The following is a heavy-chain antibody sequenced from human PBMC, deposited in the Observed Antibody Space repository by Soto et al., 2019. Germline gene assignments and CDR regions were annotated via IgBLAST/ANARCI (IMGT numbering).Heavy chain of an antibody. CDR1: GGSISSSSYY. Sequence: SETLSLTCTVSGGSISSSSYYWGWIRQPPGKGLEWIGSIYYSGSTYYNPSLKSRVTISVDTSKNQFSLKLSSVTAADTAVYYCARLLDYDILTGTYYYYMDVWGKGTTVTVPS. CDR3: ARLLDYDILTGTYYYYMDV. CDR2: IYYSGST. V-gene: IGHV4-39*01. J-gene: IGHJ6*03. D-gene: IGHD3-9*01.